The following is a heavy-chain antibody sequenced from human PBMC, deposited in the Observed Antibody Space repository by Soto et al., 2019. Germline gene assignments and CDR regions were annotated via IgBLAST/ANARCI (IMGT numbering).Heavy chain of an antibody. CDR3: AKDSAAGGPLYRYSDY. CDR1: GFTFSSYA. D-gene: IGHD6-13*01. Sequence: GGSLRLCGAASGFTFSSYAMSWVGQGPGKGLGWGSAISGGGGSTYYADSVKGRFTISRDKSKNTRYLQMKRLRAGDTTVYYCAKDSAAGGPLYRYSDYWGQGTLVTV. CDR2: ISGGGGST. V-gene: IGHV3-23*01. J-gene: IGHJ4*02.